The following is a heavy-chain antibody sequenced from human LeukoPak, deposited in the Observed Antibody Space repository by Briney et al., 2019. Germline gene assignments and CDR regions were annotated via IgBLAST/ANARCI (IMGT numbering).Heavy chain of an antibody. CDR3: AKREGYGSGSSYYFDY. D-gene: IGHD3-10*01. V-gene: IGHV5-51*01. Sequence: GESLKISCKVSGYSFTNYWIGWVRQMPGKGLEWMGIINPGDSDTRYSPSFQGQVTISADKSNNTAYLQWSSLKASDTAVYYCAKREGYGSGSSYYFDYWGQGTLVTVSS. CDR1: GYSFTNYW. J-gene: IGHJ4*02. CDR2: INPGDSDT.